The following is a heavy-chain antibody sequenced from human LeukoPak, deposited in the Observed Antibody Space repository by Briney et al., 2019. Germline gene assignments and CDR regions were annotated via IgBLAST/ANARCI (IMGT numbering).Heavy chain of an antibody. CDR3: AKDILSWIDAFDI. J-gene: IGHJ3*02. CDR2: ISWNSGSI. D-gene: IGHD6-13*01. V-gene: IGHV3-9*01. CDR1: GFTFDDYA. Sequence: GRSLRLSCAASGFTFDDYAMHWVRQAPGKGLEWVSGISWNSGSIGYADSVKGRFTISRDNAKNSLYLQMNSLRAEDTALYYCAKDILSWIDAFDIWGQGTMVTVSS.